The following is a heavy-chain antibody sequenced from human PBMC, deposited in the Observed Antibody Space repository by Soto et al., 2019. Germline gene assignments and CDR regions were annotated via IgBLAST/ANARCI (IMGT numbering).Heavy chain of an antibody. D-gene: IGHD3-9*01. Sequence: EVQLWESGGGLVQPGGCLRISCAASGFTFSSYAMSWVRQAPGKGLGCLSTMSGSGGSAYYADSVKGRFTITRDNSKNTLHLQMNSLRAEDTAVYYCAKASDYDDILTGLHWGQGTLVTVSA. J-gene: IGHJ4*02. V-gene: IGHV3-23*01. CDR3: AKASDYDDILTGLH. CDR2: MSGSGGSA. CDR1: GFTFSSYA.